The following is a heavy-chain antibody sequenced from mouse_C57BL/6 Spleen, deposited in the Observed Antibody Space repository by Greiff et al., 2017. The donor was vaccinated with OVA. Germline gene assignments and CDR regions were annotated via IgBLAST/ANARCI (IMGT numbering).Heavy chain of an antibody. Sequence: VKLMESGPGLVQPSQSLSITCTVSGFSLTSYGVHWVRQSPGKGLEWLGVIWSGGSTDYNAAFISRLSISKDNSKSQVFFKMNSLRADDTAIYYCARPLTPGAMDYWGQGTSVTVSS. CDR1: GFSLTSYG. J-gene: IGHJ4*01. CDR2: IWSGGST. V-gene: IGHV2-2*01. D-gene: IGHD4-1*01. CDR3: ARPLTPGAMDY.